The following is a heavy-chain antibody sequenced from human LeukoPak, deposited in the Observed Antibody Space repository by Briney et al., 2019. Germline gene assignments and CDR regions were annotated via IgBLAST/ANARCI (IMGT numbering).Heavy chain of an antibody. D-gene: IGHD3-3*01. Sequence: GASVKVSCKASGYTFTSYGISWVRQAPGQGREWMGWINTFNGNTNYAQKLQGRVTMTRDTSISTAYMELSRLRSDDTAVYYCARDQIRFLEWLYPCGFDPWGQGTLVTVSS. J-gene: IGHJ5*02. CDR1: GYTFTSYG. V-gene: IGHV1-18*01. CDR3: ARDQIRFLEWLYPCGFDP. CDR2: INTFNGNT.